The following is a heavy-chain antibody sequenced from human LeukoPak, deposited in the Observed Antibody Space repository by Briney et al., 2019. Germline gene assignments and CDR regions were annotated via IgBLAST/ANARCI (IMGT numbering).Heavy chain of an antibody. CDR3: ANDGRIIVAEFDY. Sequence: PGGSLRLSCAASGFTFSSYAMSWVRQAPGKGLEWVSAISGSGGSTYYADSVKGRFTISRDNSKNTLYLQMNSLRAEDTAVYYCANDGRIIVAEFDYWGQGTLVTVSS. CDR1: GFTFSSYA. CDR2: ISGSGGST. V-gene: IGHV3-23*01. D-gene: IGHD2/OR15-2a*01. J-gene: IGHJ4*02.